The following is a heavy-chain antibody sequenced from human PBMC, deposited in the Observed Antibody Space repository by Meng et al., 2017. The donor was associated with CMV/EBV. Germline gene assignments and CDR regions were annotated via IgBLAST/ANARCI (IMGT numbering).Heavy chain of an antibody. CDR3: ATWPDCSSTSCYHRPYYYYGMDV. D-gene: IGHD2-2*01. CDR1: GFTFSSYA. Sequence: GGSLRLSCAASGFTFSSYAMHWVRQAPGKGLERVAVISYDGSNKYYADSVKGRFTISRDNSKNTLYLQMNSLRAEDTAVYYCATWPDCSSTSCYHRPYYYYGMDVWGQGTTVTVSS. V-gene: IGHV3-30*04. CDR2: ISYDGSNK. J-gene: IGHJ6*02.